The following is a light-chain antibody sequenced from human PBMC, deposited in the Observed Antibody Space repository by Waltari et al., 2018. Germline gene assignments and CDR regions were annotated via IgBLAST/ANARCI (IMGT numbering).Light chain of an antibody. CDR3: QQHGTLPAT. J-gene: IGKJ1*01. CDR1: QSVGSSS. Sequence: EIVLTQSPGTASLSPGERATLSCWASQSVGSSSLAWYQQKPGQAPRLVIYRASRRATGIPDRFSGSGSGTDFSLTISRLEPEDFAVYYCQQHGTLPATFGQGTKVEIK. V-gene: IGKV3-20*01. CDR2: RAS.